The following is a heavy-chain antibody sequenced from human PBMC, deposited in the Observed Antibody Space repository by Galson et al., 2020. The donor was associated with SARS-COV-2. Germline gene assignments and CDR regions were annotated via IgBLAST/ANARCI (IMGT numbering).Heavy chain of an antibody. CDR2: INPNSGGT. CDR3: ASHTYYYDSSGYFDPY. Sequence: ASVKVSCKASGYTFTGYYMHWVRQAPGQGLEWMGWINPNSGGTNYAQKFQGRVTMTRDTSISTAYMELSRLRSDDTAVYYCASHTYYYDSSGYFDPYWGQGTLVTVSS. J-gene: IGHJ4*02. CDR1: GYTFTGYY. D-gene: IGHD3-22*01. V-gene: IGHV1-2*02.